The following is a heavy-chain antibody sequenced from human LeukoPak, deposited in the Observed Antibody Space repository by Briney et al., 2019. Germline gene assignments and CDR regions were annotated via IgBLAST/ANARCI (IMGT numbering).Heavy chain of an antibody. V-gene: IGHV3-21*01. CDR2: ISSSSSYI. Sequence: GGSLRLFCAASGFTFSSYSMNWVRQVPGKGLEWVSSISSSSSYIYYADSVKGRFTISRDNAKNSLYLQMNSLRAEDTAVYYCAKERGNSGYFDYWGQGTLVTVSS. D-gene: IGHD1-7*01. CDR1: GFTFSSYS. CDR3: AKERGNSGYFDY. J-gene: IGHJ4*02.